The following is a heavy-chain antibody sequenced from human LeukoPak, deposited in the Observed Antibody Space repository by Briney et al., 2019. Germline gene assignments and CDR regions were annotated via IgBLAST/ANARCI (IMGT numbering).Heavy chain of an antibody. J-gene: IGHJ5*02. CDR2: ISGSGGST. D-gene: IGHD3-22*01. Sequence: GGSLRLSCAASGFTFNNYAMSWVRQAPGKGLEWVSAISGSGGSTYYADSVKGRFTISRDNSKNTLYLHMNSLRAQDTALYYCAKKEIRAYYYDSSGRNNCFDPWGQGTLVTVSS. CDR1: GFTFNNYA. CDR3: AKKEIRAYYYDSSGRNNCFDP. V-gene: IGHV3-23*01.